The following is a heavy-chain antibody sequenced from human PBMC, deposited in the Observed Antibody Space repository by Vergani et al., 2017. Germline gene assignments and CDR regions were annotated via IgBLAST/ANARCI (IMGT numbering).Heavy chain of an antibody. D-gene: IGHD3-16*01. CDR3: ARGGGGNWYCDL. CDR1: GGSINPSSSF. V-gene: IGHV4-39*01. Sequence: QLQLQESGPGLVKPSETLSLICTVSGGSINPSSSFWGWIRQSHGKGLEWIGSMNYVGRTYYIPSLQSRATVFVDTSKNQFSLNLTAVTAADTAVYYCARGGGGNWYCDLWGRGTLVTVSS. J-gene: IGHJ2*01. CDR2: MNYVGRT.